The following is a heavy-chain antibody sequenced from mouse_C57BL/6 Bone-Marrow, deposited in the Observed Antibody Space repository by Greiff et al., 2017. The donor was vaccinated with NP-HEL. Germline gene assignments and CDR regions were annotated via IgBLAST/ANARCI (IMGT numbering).Heavy chain of an antibody. Sequence: VQLQQSGPVLVKPGASVKMSCKASGYTFTDYYMNWVKQSHGKSLEWIGVINPYNGGTSYNQKFKGKATLTVDTSSSTAYVELNSLTSEDSAVYYCARYYYYGSSYASWWYFDVWGTGTTVTVSS. J-gene: IGHJ1*03. D-gene: IGHD1-1*01. CDR3: ARYYYYGSSYASWWYFDV. CDR2: INPYNGGT. V-gene: IGHV1-19*01. CDR1: GYTFTDYY.